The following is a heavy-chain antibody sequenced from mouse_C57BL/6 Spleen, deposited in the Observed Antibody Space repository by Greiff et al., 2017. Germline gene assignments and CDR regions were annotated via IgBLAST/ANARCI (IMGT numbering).Heavy chain of an antibody. D-gene: IGHD1-1*01. CDR3: ARAGDYSPFAY. Sequence: EVQLQESGPGMVKPSQSLSLTCTVTGYSITSGYDWHWIRHFPGNKLEWMGYISYSGSTNYNPSLKSRISITHDTSKNHFFLKLNSVTTEDTATYYCARAGDYSPFAYWGQGTLVTVSA. CDR1: GYSITSGYD. J-gene: IGHJ3*01. V-gene: IGHV3-1*01. CDR2: ISYSGST.